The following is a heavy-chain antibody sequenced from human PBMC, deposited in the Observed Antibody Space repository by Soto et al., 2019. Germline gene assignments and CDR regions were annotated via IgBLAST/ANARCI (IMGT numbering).Heavy chain of an antibody. CDR1: GGSISSGGYY. J-gene: IGHJ6*02. CDR3: AASCVGCGGFNYYGMDV. D-gene: IGHD2-21*01. V-gene: IGHV4-31*03. CDR2: IYYSGST. Sequence: PSETLSLTCTVSGGSISSGGYYWSWIRQHPGKGLEWIGYIYYSGSTYYNPSLKSRVTISVDTSKNQFSLKLSSVTAADTAVYYCAASCVGCGGFNYYGMDVWRQGTTVTVSS.